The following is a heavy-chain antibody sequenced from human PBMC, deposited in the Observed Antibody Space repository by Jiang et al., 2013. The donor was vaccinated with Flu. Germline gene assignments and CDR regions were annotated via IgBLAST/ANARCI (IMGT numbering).Heavy chain of an antibody. J-gene: IGHJ6*02. CDR2: IYTSGST. Sequence: GLVKPSQTLSLTCTVSGGSISSGSYYWSWIRQPAGKGLEWIGRIYTSGSTNYNPSLKSRVTISVDTSKNQFSLKLSSVTAADTAVYYCARMNGAMVRGVSGGMDVWGQGTTVTVSS. CDR3: ARMNGAMVRGVSGGMDV. V-gene: IGHV4-61*02. D-gene: IGHD3-10*01. CDR1: GGSISSGSYY.